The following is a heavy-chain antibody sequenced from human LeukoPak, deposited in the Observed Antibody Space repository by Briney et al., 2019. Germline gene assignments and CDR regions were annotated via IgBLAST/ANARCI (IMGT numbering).Heavy chain of an antibody. D-gene: IGHD3-22*01. J-gene: IGHJ6*03. V-gene: IGHV3-74*01. CDR2: INHDGSST. CDR3: ARAPTYYYDSSGPILLAHYYMDV. Sequence: GGSLRLSCATSGFTFTTFWMHWVRQAPGKGLVWVSRINHDGSSTNYADSVKGRFTISRDNAKNSLYLQLNSLRAEDTAVYYCARAPTYYYDSSGPILLAHYYMDVWGRGTTVTVSS. CDR1: GFTFTTFW.